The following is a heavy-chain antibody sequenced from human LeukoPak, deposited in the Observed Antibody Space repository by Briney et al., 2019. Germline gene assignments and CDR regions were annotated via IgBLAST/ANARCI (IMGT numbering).Heavy chain of an antibody. Sequence: SETLSLTXTVSGGSISSYYWSWIRQPPGKGLEWIGYIYYSGSTNYNPSLKSRVTISVDTPKNQFSLKLSSVTAADTAVYYCARVVVVPAAMVAFDIWGQGTMVTVSS. CDR2: IYYSGST. J-gene: IGHJ3*02. CDR3: ARVVVVPAAMVAFDI. V-gene: IGHV4-59*01. CDR1: GGSISSYY. D-gene: IGHD2-2*01.